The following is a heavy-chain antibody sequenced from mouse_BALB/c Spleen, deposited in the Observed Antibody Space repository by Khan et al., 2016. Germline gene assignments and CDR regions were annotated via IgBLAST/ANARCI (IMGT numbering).Heavy chain of an antibody. J-gene: IGHJ4*01. CDR1: GFSLTGYG. CDR3: ARELRHYAMDY. CDR2: IWGDGST. V-gene: IGHV2-6-7*01. Sequence: QVQLKESGPGLVAPSQSLSITCTVSGFSLTGYGVNWVRQPPGKGLEWLGMIWGDGSTDYNSALKSRLSISKDNSKSQVFLKMNSLQTDDTARYYCARELRHYAMDYWCQGTSVTVSS.